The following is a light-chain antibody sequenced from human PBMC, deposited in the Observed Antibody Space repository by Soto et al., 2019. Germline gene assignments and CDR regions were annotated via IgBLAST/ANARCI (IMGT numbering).Light chain of an antibody. CDR3: QHYNNWPYP. CDR2: GAS. V-gene: IGKV3-15*01. CDR1: QSVSSN. J-gene: IGKJ2*01. Sequence: EIVMTQSPATLSVSPGERATLSCRASQSVSSNLAWYQQKPGQAPRLLIYGASTRATGIPARFSGSGSGTEFTLTISTLQSEDFPVYYCQHYNNWPYPFGQGTKLEIK.